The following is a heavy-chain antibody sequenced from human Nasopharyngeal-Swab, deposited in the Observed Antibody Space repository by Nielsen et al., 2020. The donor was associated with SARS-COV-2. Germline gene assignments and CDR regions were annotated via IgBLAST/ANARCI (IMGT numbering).Heavy chain of an antibody. D-gene: IGHD2-2*01. V-gene: IGHV3-20*04. CDR1: GFTFDDNG. Sequence: GESLKISCAASGFTFDDNGMSWVRQVPGKGLEWVSGINWNGGSTGYADSVKGRFTISRDNAKNSLYLQMNSLRAEDTAVYYCARDYCSSTSCYDYWGQGTLVTVSS. CDR3: ARDYCSSTSCYDY. J-gene: IGHJ4*02. CDR2: INWNGGST.